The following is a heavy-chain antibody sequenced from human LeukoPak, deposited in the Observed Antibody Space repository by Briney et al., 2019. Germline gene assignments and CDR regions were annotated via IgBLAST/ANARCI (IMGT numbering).Heavy chain of an antibody. J-gene: IGHJ4*02. CDR2: ISWDGGST. D-gene: IGHD4-17*01. V-gene: IGHV3-43D*03. Sequence: GGSLRLSCAASGFTFDDYAMHWVRQAPGKGLEWVSLISWDGGSTYYADSVKGRFTISRDNSKNSLYLQMNSLRAEDTAVYYCARVATVTFDYWGQGTLVTVSS. CDR1: GFTFDDYA. CDR3: ARVATVTFDY.